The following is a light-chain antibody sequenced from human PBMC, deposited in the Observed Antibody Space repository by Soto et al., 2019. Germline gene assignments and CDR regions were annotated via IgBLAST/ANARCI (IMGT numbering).Light chain of an antibody. CDR3: QQYNSYS. CDR1: QSISSW. V-gene: IGKV1-5*03. Sequence: MTQSPATLSVSPGERVTLSCRASQSISSWLAWYQQKPGKAPKLLIYKASTLESGVPSRFSGSGSGTEFTLTISSLQPDDFATYYCQQYNSYSFGQGTKVDI. CDR2: KAS. J-gene: IGKJ1*01.